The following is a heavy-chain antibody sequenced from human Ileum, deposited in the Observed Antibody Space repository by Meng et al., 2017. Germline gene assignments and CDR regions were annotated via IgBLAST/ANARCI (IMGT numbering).Heavy chain of an antibody. Sequence: VVLVRSGAEVKKPGVSVKVSCKASGYTFNGYYMHWVRQAPGQGLEWMGWINPNSGGTNYAQRFKGRVTMTGDTSIATAYMELNRLTSDDTAVYYCARGVAENWGQGTLVTVSS. D-gene: IGHD6-19*01. J-gene: IGHJ4*02. CDR3: ARGVAEN. CDR2: INPNSGGT. V-gene: IGHV1-2*02. CDR1: GYTFNGYY.